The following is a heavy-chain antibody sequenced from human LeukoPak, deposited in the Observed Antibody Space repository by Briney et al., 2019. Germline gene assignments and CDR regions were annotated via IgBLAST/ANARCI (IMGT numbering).Heavy chain of an antibody. CDR3: ARADQEESTSGDV. CDR1: GYTFTGYY. J-gene: IGHJ6*02. Sequence: ASVKVSCKASGYTFTGYYMHWVRQATGQGLEWMGWMNPNSGNTGYAQKFQGRVTMTRNTSISTAYMELSSLRSEDTAVYYCARADQEESTSGDVWGQGTTVTVSS. D-gene: IGHD2-2*01. CDR2: MNPNSGNT. V-gene: IGHV1-8*02.